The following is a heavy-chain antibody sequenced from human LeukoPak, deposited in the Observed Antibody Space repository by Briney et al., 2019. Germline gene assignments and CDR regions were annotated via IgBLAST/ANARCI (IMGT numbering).Heavy chain of an antibody. CDR1: GYTFTGYY. CDR3: ARDYYDSSGYPYYFGY. Sequence: ASVKVSCKASGYTFTGYYMHWVRQAPGQGLEWMGRINPNSGGTNYAQKFQGRVTMTRDTSISTAYMELSRLRSDDTAVYYCARDYYDSSGYPYYFGYWGQGTLVTVSS. J-gene: IGHJ4*02. V-gene: IGHV1-2*06. CDR2: INPNSGGT. D-gene: IGHD3-22*01.